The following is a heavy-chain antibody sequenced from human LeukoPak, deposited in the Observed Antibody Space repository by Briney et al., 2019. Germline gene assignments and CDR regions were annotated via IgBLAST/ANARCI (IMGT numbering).Heavy chain of an antibody. D-gene: IGHD6-13*01. CDR3: ARDTSGSLYYYYGMDV. CDR2: ISYDGSNK. Sequence: GGSLRLSCAASGFTFSSYAMHWVRQAPGKGLEWVAVISYDGSNKYCADSVKGRFTISRDNSKNTLYLQMNSLRAEDTAVYYCARDTSGSLYYYYGMDVWGQGTTVTVSS. V-gene: IGHV3-30-3*01. J-gene: IGHJ6*02. CDR1: GFTFSSYA.